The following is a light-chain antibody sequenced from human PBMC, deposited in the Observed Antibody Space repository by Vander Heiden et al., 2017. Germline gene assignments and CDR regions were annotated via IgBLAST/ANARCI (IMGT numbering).Light chain of an antibody. CDR1: QSVSSN. J-gene: IGKJ1*01. CDR2: GAS. Sequence: EIVMTQSPATLSVSPGERATLSSRASQSVSSNLAWYQQKPGQAPRLLIYGASTRATGIPDRFSGSGSGTEFTLTISSLQSEDFAVYYCQQYNNWPRTFGQGTKVEIK. V-gene: IGKV3-15*01. CDR3: QQYNNWPRT.